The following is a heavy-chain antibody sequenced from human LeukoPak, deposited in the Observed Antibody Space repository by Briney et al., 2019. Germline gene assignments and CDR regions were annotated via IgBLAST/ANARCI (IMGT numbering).Heavy chain of an antibody. CDR3: AKDIPRVRGVMRGTLHAFDI. CDR2: ISSSSYI. D-gene: IGHD3-10*01. J-gene: IGHJ3*02. CDR1: GFTFSSYS. V-gene: IGHV3-21*04. Sequence: PGGSLRLSCAASGFTFSSYSMNWVRQAPGNGLEWVSSISSSSYIYYADSVKGRFTISRDNAKNSLYLQMNSLRAEDTAVYYCAKDIPRVRGVMRGTLHAFDIWGQGTMVTVSS.